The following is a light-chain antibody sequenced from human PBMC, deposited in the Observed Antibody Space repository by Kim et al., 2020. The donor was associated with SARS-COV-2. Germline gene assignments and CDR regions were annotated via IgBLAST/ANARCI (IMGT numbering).Light chain of an antibody. V-gene: IGKV3-20*01. CDR2: GAS. CDR1: QSINSRY. Sequence: EIVLTQSPGTLSLSPGQRATLSCRASQSINSRYLAWYQQKRAQAPRLLLYGASNRAAGIPDRFSGSGSGTDFTLTISRLEPEDFAVYYCQHYGTSPPYTFGQGTKLEI. J-gene: IGKJ2*01. CDR3: QHYGTSPPYT.